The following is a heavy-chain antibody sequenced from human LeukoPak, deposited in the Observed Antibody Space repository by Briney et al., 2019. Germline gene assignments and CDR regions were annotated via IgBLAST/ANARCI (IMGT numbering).Heavy chain of an antibody. CDR3: ARDKLLEWSFDF. CDR2: LYTSGST. Sequence: SETLSLTCTVSGGSISSYYWSWIRQPAGKGLEWIGRLYTSGSTNYNPSLKSRVTMSVDTSKNQFSLKLSSVTAADTAVYYCARDKLLEWSFDFWGQGTLVTVSS. D-gene: IGHD3-3*01. V-gene: IGHV4-4*07. CDR1: GGSISSYY. J-gene: IGHJ4*02.